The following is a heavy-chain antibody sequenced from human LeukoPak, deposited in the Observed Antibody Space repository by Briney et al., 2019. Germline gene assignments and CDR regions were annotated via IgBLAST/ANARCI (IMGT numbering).Heavy chain of an antibody. CDR1: GFTFSTAC. V-gene: IGHV3-15*01. J-gene: IGHJ5*02. CDR2: IKSKTDGGTT. CDR3: TTRSHDYSTLGGSA. D-gene: IGHD4-11*01. Sequence: GGSLRLSCAASGFTFSTACINWVRQAPGKGLEWVGRIKSKTDGGTTDYTAPVKGRFTISRDDSKNTLYLQMNSLKTEDTAVYYCTTRSHDYSTLGGSAWSQGTLVTVSS.